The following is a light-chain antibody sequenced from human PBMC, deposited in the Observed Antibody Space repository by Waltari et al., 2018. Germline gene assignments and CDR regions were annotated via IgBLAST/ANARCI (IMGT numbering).Light chain of an antibody. Sequence: QSALTQPPSASGSPGQSVTISCTATSSDVGGFHYVPWYQQHPGKAPKLMIYEVSKRPSGVPDRFSGSKSGNTASLTVSGLQAEDEGDYYCSSYAGTNNVVFGGGTKLTVL. CDR2: EVS. V-gene: IGLV2-8*01. CDR3: SSYAGTNNVV. J-gene: IGLJ2*01. CDR1: SSDVGGFHY.